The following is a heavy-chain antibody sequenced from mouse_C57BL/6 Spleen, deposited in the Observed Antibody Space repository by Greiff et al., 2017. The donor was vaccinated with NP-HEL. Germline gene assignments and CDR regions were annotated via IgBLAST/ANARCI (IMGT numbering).Heavy chain of an antibody. CDR3: AIISYGNYAWFAY. Sequence: QVQLKQPGAELVMPGASVKLSCKASGYTFTSYWMHWVKQRPGQGLEWIGEIDPSDSYTNYNQKFKGKSTLTVDKSSSTAYMQLSSLTSEDSAVYYCAIISYGNYAWFAYWGQGTLVTVSA. J-gene: IGHJ3*01. V-gene: IGHV1-69*01. D-gene: IGHD2-1*01. CDR1: GYTFTSYW. CDR2: IDPSDSYT.